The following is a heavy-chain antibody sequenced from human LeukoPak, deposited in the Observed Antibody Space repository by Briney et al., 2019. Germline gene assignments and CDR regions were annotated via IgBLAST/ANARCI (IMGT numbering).Heavy chain of an antibody. D-gene: IGHD1-26*01. CDR1: GGSISSSSYY. V-gene: IGHV4-39*07. CDR3: ARFPRGAGRRYMDV. J-gene: IGHJ6*03. Sequence: SETLSLTCTVSGGSISSSSYYWGWIRQPPGKGLEWIGTMYYSGSTYYNPSLKSRVTISVDTSKNQFSLKLSSVTAADTAVYYCARFPRGAGRRYMDVWGKGTTVTVSS. CDR2: MYYSGST.